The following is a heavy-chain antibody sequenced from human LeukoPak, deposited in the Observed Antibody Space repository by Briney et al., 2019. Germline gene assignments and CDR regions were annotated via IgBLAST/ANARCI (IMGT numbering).Heavy chain of an antibody. J-gene: IGHJ4*02. CDR1: GFTFSSYW. V-gene: IGHV3-7*01. Sequence: GGSPRLSCAASGFTFSSYWMSWVRQAPGKGLEWVANIKQDGSEKYYVDSVKGRFTISRDNAKNSLYLQMNSLRAEDTAVYYCARYYYDSSGYYPVDYCGQGTLVTVSS. CDR2: IKQDGSEK. CDR3: ARYYYDSSGYYPVDY. D-gene: IGHD3-22*01.